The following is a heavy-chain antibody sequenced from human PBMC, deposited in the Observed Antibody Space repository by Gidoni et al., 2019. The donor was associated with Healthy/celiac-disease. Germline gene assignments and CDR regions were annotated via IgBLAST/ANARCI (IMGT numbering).Heavy chain of an antibody. CDR3: ARWGTGGFLEWLPINYYYYGMDV. J-gene: IGHJ6*02. V-gene: IGHV3-48*02. D-gene: IGHD3-3*01. Sequence: EVQLVESGGGLVQPGGSLRLSCAASGLTFSSYSMTWVRQAPGRGLGGVSYMSSSSSTIYYADSVKGRFTISRDNAKNSLYLQMNSLRDEDTAVYYCARWGTGGFLEWLPINYYYYGMDVWGQGTTVTVSS. CDR1: GLTFSSYS. CDR2: MSSSSSTI.